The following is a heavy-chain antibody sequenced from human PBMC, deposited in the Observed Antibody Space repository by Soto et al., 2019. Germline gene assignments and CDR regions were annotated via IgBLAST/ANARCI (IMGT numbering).Heavy chain of an antibody. J-gene: IGHJ5*02. V-gene: IGHV6-1*01. CDR3: ASYYYDSSGDNWFDP. CDR1: GDSVSSTRAA. Sequence: PSQTLSLTCVISGDSVSSTRAALNLVMQSPSRGLEWLGRTYYRSKWKNDYAVSVNSRITINPDTSKNQFSLQLNSVTPEDMSVYYCASYYYDSSGDNWFDPWGQGTLVTVSS. D-gene: IGHD3-22*01. CDR2: TYYRSKWKN.